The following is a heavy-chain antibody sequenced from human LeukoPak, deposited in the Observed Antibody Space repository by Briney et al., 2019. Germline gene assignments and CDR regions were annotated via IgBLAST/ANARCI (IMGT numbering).Heavy chain of an antibody. CDR1: GGSISSYY. V-gene: IGHV3-23*01. CDR3: AKETLTTWDLIGYFDL. D-gene: IGHD4-17*01. Sequence: PSETLSLTCTVSGGSISSYYWSWVRQAPGKGLEWVSGISGSGHNTYYADSVKGRFTISRDNSKNTLYLQMNSLRAEDTAVYYCAKETLTTWDLIGYFDLWGRGTLVTVSS. CDR2: ISGSGHNT. J-gene: IGHJ2*01.